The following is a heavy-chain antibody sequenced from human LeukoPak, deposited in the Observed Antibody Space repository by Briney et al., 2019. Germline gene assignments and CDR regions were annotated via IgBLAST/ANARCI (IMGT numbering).Heavy chain of an antibody. D-gene: IGHD1-26*01. CDR3: ARSWNDQKWELLSY. Sequence: PSETLSLTCTVSGGSINNYYWSWIRQPPGKGLEWIGYIYYSGSTNYNPSLKSRVTISVDTSKNQFSLKLSSVTAADTAVYYCARSWNDQKWELLSYWGQGTLVTVSS. J-gene: IGHJ4*02. CDR1: GGSINNYY. V-gene: IGHV4-59*08. CDR2: IYYSGST.